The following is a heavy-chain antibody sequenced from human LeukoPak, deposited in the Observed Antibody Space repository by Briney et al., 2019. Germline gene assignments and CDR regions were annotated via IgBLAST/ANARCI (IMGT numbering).Heavy chain of an antibody. Sequence: GGSLRLSCAASGFTFNNYGMHWVRQAPGKGLEWVAFIRYDGSNTYYADSVKGRFTISRDNSKNTLYLQMNSLRAEDTAVYYCARGGGSGWPYDYWGQGTLVTVSS. J-gene: IGHJ4*02. CDR1: GFTFNNYG. CDR2: IRYDGSNT. D-gene: IGHD6-19*01. V-gene: IGHV3-30*02. CDR3: ARGGGSGWPYDY.